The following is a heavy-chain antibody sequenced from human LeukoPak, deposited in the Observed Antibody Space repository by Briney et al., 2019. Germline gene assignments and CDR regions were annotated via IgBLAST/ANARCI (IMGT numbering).Heavy chain of an antibody. D-gene: IGHD1-26*01. Sequence: PSETLSLTCTVSGGSISSYYWSWIRQPPGKGLEWIGYIYYSGSTNYNPSLKSRVTISVDTSKNQFSLKLSSVTAADTAVYYCARVGVYSGSDQLTSSYFDYWGQGTLVTVSS. J-gene: IGHJ4*02. CDR1: GGSISSYY. V-gene: IGHV4-59*01. CDR3: ARVGVYSGSDQLTSSYFDY. CDR2: IYYSGST.